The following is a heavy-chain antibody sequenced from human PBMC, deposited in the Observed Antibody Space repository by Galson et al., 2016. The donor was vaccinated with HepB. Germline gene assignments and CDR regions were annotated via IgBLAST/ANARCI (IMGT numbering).Heavy chain of an antibody. J-gene: IGHJ5*02. CDR1: GASISSGSHY. CDR3: ARELLLGYWFDP. CDR2: IYYSGST. D-gene: IGHD2-15*01. Sequence: TLSLTCSVSGASISSGSHYWTWIRQPPGKGLEWIGYIYYSGSTEYNESLESRISMSVDTSKNQFSLKLTSVTAADTAVYYCARELLLGYWFDPWGPGTLVTVSS. V-gene: IGHV4-30-4*08.